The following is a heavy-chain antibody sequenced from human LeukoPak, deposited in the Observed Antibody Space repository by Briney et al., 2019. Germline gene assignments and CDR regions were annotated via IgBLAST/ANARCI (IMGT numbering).Heavy chain of an antibody. CDR1: GFTFSSYW. V-gene: IGHV3-7*01. CDR3: ARAVNYYDSSGYYG. J-gene: IGHJ4*02. Sequence: GGSLRLSCAASGFTFSSYWMSWVRQAPGKGLEWVANIKQDGSEKYYVDSVKGRFTISRDNAKNSLYLQMNSLRAEDTAVYYCARAVNYYDSSGYYGWGQGTLVTVSS. CDR2: IKQDGSEK. D-gene: IGHD3-22*01.